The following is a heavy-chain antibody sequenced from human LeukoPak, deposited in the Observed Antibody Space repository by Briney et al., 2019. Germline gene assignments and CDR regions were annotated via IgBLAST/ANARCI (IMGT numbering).Heavy chain of an antibody. D-gene: IGHD3-22*01. J-gene: IGHJ3*02. CDR3: ARELDSSGFGFDAFDI. CDR2: IYYSGST. Sequence: SETLSLTCTVSGGSISSYYWSWIRQPPGKGLEWIGYIYYSGSTNYNPSLKSRVTISVDTSKNQFSLKLSSVTAADTAVYYCARELDSSGFGFDAFDIWGQGTMVTVSS. V-gene: IGHV4-59*01. CDR1: GGSISSYY.